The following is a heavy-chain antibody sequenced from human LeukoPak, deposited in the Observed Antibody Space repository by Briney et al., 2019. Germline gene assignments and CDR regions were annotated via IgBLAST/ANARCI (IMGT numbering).Heavy chain of an antibody. V-gene: IGHV3-30*02. Sequence: GGSLRLSCAASGFTFSSYGMHWVRQAPGKGLEWVAFIRYDGSNKYYADSVKGRFTISRDNSKNTLYLQMNSLRAEDTAVYYCAKDTQWFGELGVFDYWGQGTLVTVSS. CDR3: AKDTQWFGELGVFDY. J-gene: IGHJ4*02. D-gene: IGHD3-10*01. CDR1: GFTFSSYG. CDR2: IRYDGSNK.